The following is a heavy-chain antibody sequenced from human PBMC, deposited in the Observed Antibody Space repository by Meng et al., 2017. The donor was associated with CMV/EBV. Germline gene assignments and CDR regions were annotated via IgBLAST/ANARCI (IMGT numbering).Heavy chain of an antibody. CDR3: ARGRHYYGSGSYSKAHNWFDP. J-gene: IGHJ5*02. D-gene: IGHD3-10*01. CDR1: GRSFSGYY. CDR2: INHSGST. V-gene: IGHV4-34*01. Sequence: SETLSLTCAVYGRSFSGYYWSWIRQPPGKGLEWIGEINHSGSTNYNPSLKSRVAISVDTSKNQFSLKLSSVTAADTAVYYCARGRHYYGSGSYSKAHNWFDPWGQGTLVTVSS.